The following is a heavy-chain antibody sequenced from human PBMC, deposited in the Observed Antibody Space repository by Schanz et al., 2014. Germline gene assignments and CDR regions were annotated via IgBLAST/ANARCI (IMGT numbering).Heavy chain of an antibody. CDR2: IRQDVRAK. V-gene: IGHV3-7*01. CDR3: ARGGRGGSPGRAFEI. Sequence: DVQLVESGGTLVRLGGSLRLSCAASGFNFSSHWMTWVRQAPGRGLEWVANIRQDVRAKYYVDSVKGRFTISRDNSRERVSLQMNSLRGEDTAVYYCARGGRGGSPGRAFEIGGKGKRVTASS. D-gene: IGHD5-12*01. CDR1: GFNFSSHW. J-gene: IGHJ3*02.